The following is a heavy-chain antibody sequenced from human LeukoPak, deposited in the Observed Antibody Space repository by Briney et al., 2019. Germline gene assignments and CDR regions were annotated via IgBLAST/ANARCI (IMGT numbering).Heavy chain of an antibody. Sequence: GGSLRLSCAASGFTFSSNAMTWVRQAPGKGLECVSAITAGGDTPYYADSVRGRFTISRDNSRNTLYLQLNNLRAEDTAIYYCAKAYGTNGYYQLPIDCWGQGTLVTVSS. D-gene: IGHD3-22*01. CDR1: GFTFSSNA. J-gene: IGHJ4*02. CDR2: ITAGGDTP. V-gene: IGHV3-23*01. CDR3: AKAYGTNGYYQLPIDC.